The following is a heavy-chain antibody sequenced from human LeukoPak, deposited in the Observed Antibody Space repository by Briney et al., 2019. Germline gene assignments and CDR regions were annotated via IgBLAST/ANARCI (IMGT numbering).Heavy chain of an antibody. D-gene: IGHD2-8*01. J-gene: IGHJ4*02. CDR1: GYSIGTDYY. Sequence: SETLSLNCTVSGYSIGTDYYWGWIRQPPGKGLEWIGIFFHTGNSYYNPSLKSRVTISLDTSKNHFSLKLNSVTAADTAVYYSMTNYLQGGYFFGHWGQGALVTVSS. CDR2: FFHTGNS. CDR3: MTNYLQGGYFFGH. V-gene: IGHV4-38-2*02.